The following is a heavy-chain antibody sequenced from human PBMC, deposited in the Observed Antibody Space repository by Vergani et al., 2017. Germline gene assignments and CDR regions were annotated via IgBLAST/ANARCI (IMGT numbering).Heavy chain of an antibody. V-gene: IGHV1-69*06. CDR3: AIPKRYYYDSSGHNYYYYYMDG. Sequence: QVQLVQSGAEVKKPGSSVKVSCKASGGTFSSYAISWVRKAPGQGLEWMGGIIPILGTANYAQKFQGRVTTTADTSTSTAYMELSSLRSEDTAVYYCAIPKRYYYDSSGHNYYYYYMDGWVKGTAVTVS. CDR2: IIPILGTA. D-gene: IGHD3-22*01. J-gene: IGHJ6*03. CDR1: GGTFSSYA.